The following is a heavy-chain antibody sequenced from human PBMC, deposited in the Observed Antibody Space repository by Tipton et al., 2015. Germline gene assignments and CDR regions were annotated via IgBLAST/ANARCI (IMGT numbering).Heavy chain of an antibody. CDR3: ARAREGCSIKSCYLDP. V-gene: IGHV4-30-2*06. D-gene: IGHD2-2*01. Sequence: TLSLTCTVSGDYVGTPSYFWSWIRQSPGKGLEWIGEMHHSGSSHYNPSLRSRVSISLDKAKNQVSLNLNSVTAADTAVYYCARAREGCSIKSCYLDPWGQGALVTVSS. CDR2: MHHSGSS. CDR1: GDYVGTPSYF. J-gene: IGHJ5*02.